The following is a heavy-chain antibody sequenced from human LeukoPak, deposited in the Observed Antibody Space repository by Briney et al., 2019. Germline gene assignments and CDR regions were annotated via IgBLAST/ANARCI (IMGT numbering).Heavy chain of an antibody. V-gene: IGHV3-48*01. CDR1: GFTFSSYS. CDR3: ARSLSYHYYMDV. J-gene: IGHJ6*03. Sequence: PGGSLRLSCAASGFTFSSYSMNWVRQAPGKGLEWVSYISSSSSTIYYADSVKGRFTISRDNAKNSLYLQMNSLRAEDTAVYYCARSLSYHYYMDVWGKGTTVTVSS. CDR2: ISSSSSTI.